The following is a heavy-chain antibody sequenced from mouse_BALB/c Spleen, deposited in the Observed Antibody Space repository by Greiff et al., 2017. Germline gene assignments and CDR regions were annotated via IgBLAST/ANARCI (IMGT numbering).Heavy chain of an antibody. Sequence: QVQLKQSGPQLVRPGASVKISCKASGYSFTSYWMHWVKQRPGQGLEWIGMIDPSDSETRLNQKFKDKATLTVDKSSSTAYMQLSSPTSEDSAVYYCAIYYDYAWYFDVWGAGTTVTVSS. D-gene: IGHD2-4*01. CDR1: GYSFTSYW. V-gene: IGHV1S126*01. CDR3: AIYYDYAWYFDV. J-gene: IGHJ1*01. CDR2: IDPSDSET.